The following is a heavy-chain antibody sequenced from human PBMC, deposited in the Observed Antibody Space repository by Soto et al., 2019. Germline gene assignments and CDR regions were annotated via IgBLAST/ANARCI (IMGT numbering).Heavy chain of an antibody. Sequence: PGGSLRLSCSASGLTFSSYNMNWVRQAPGKGLEWVSYISSSSSTIYYADSVKGRFTISRDNANNSLYLQMNSLRAEDTAVYYCARDWSDYIDMDVWGKGTTVTVSS. CDR1: GLTFSSYN. CDR2: ISSSSSTI. CDR3: ARDWSDYIDMDV. V-gene: IGHV3-48*01. D-gene: IGHD3-3*01. J-gene: IGHJ6*03.